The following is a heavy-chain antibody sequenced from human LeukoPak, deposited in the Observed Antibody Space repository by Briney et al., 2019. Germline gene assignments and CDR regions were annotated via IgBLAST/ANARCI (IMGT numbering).Heavy chain of an antibody. CDR1: GFTFSGFG. J-gene: IGHJ5*02. CDR3: ATDVHPGNNWFDP. Sequence: GGSLRLSCAASGFTFSGFGMHWVRQAPGKGLEWVAFIRYDASNKYYAYSVKGRFTISRDNSKNTLYLQMNSLRAEDTAVYYCATDVHPGNNWFDPWGQGTLVTVSS. CDR2: IRYDASNK. D-gene: IGHD1-1*01. V-gene: IGHV3-30*02.